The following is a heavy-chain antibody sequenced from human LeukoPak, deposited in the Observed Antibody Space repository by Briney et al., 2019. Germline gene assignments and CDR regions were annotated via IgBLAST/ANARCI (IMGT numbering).Heavy chain of an antibody. D-gene: IGHD6-19*01. CDR1: GFTFNRFC. CDR3: AKDLWASETVIGTSRLADS. J-gene: IGHJ4*02. CDR2: IGGRGDNT. Sequence: GGSLRLSCGASGFTFNRFCMSWVRQAQGKGQEWVSAIGGRGDNTWYADSVKGRFTISRDNSKNILYLQMNSLRAEDTAMYYCAKDLWASETVIGTSRLADSWGQGTLVTVST. V-gene: IGHV3-23*01.